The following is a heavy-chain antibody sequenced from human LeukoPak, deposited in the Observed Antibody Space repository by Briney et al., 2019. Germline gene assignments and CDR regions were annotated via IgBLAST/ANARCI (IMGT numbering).Heavy chain of an antibody. CDR2: IIPIFGTA. CDR3: ARERVDIVATGSLDY. J-gene: IGHJ4*02. D-gene: IGHD5-12*01. V-gene: IGHV1-69*13. Sequence: SVKVSCKASGGTFSSYAISWVRQAPGQGLEWMGGIIPIFGTANYAQKFQGRVTITADESTSTAYMELSSLRSEDTAVYYCARERVDIVATGSLDYWGQGTLVTVSS. CDR1: GGTFSSYA.